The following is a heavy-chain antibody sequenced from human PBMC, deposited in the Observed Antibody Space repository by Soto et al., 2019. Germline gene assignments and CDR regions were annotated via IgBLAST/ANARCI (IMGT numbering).Heavy chain of an antibody. CDR3: ARRDRRGTGYYYGMDV. D-gene: IGHD1-1*01. V-gene: IGHV1-18*01. CDR2: ISPYNGHT. CDR1: TFNNYG. J-gene: IGHJ6*02. Sequence: TFNNYGITWVRQAPGQGLEWMGWISPYNGHTNYAQKFQGRVTMTTDTSTSTAYMELRSLRSEDTAVYYCARRDRRGTGYYYGMDVWGQGTTVTVSS.